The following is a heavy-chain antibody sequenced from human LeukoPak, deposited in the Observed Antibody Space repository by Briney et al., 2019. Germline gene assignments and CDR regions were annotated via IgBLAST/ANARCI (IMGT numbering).Heavy chain of an antibody. CDR2: IYSSGST. J-gene: IGHJ6*03. CDR1: GDSMNSGSYF. Sequence: SQTLSLTCTVSGDSMNSGSYFWNWIRQPAGKGLEFIGHIYSSGSTHYNPSLKSRVTISVDTSKNQISLKLSSMTAADTAVYYCARVGGDYSYYYMDVWGKGTSVTVSS. CDR3: ARVGGDYSYYYMDV. V-gene: IGHV4-61*09. D-gene: IGHD2-21*01.